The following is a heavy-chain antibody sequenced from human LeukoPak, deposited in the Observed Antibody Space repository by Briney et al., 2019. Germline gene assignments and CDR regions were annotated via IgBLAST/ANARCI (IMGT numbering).Heavy chain of an antibody. CDR2: INFDGSST. J-gene: IGHJ5*02. CDR1: GFTFSSYW. CDR3: ARIASHSSTWYDGGS. V-gene: IGHV3-74*01. Sequence: QPGGSLRLSCAASGFTFSSYWVHWVRQAPGKGLVWVSRINFDGSSTTYADSVKGRFTISRDNAKNTLYLQMNSLRAEDTGVYYCARIASHSSTWYDGGSWGQGTLVTVSS. D-gene: IGHD6-13*01.